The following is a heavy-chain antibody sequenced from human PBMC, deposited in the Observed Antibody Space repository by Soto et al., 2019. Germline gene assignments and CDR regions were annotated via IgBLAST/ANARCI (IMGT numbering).Heavy chain of an antibody. CDR2: IYYSGST. Sequence: SETLSLTCTVSGGSISSYYWSWIRQPPGKGLEWIGYIYYSGSTNYNPSLKSRVIISVDTSKNKFSLKLISVSTADTAVYYCARAGGGEPSLDYWGQGTLVTVSS. CDR1: GGSISSYY. D-gene: IGHD3-16*01. J-gene: IGHJ4*02. CDR3: ARAGGGEPSLDY. V-gene: IGHV4-59*01.